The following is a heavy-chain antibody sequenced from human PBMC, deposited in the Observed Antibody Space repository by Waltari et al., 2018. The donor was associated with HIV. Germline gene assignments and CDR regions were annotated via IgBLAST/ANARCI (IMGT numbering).Heavy chain of an antibody. V-gene: IGHV1-18*01. Sequence: QVQLVQSGAEVKKPGASVKVSCKASGYTFTSFGISWVRQAPGQGLEWMGWTSAYNGNTNYAQKRQGILTMTTDTSTSTAYMELRSLRSDDTAVFYCARDNWNDYYYYGMDVWGQGTTVTVSS. J-gene: IGHJ6*02. CDR3: ARDNWNDYYYYGMDV. D-gene: IGHD1-1*01. CDR1: GYTFTSFG. CDR2: TSAYNGNT.